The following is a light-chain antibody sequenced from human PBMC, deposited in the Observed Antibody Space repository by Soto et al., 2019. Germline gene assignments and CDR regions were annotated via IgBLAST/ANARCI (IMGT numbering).Light chain of an antibody. J-gene: IGLJ2*01. CDR1: SSDIGAYNY. CDR2: DVR. CDR3: SPYTSGSSVV. Sequence: QSALTQPPSVSGSPGQSITISCTGTSSDIGAYNYVSWYQQHPGKAPKLMIRDVRNRPSGVSNRFSGSKSGNTASLTIYGLEAEDEAEYYCSPYTSGSSVVFGGGTKVTVL. V-gene: IGLV2-14*03.